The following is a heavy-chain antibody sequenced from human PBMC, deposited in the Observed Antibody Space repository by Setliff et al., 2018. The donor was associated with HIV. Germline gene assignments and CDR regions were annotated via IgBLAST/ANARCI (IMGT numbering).Heavy chain of an antibody. V-gene: IGHV3-30*02. CDR1: GFTFSSFA. J-gene: IGHJ4*02. Sequence: PGGSLRLSCVASGFTFSSFAMHWVRQAPGKGLEWVTFIEHDGSKKYYADSVKGRFTISRDNSKNTLYVQMNSLRAEDTAVYYCAKDHGGSVDCWGQGTLVTVSS. CDR2: IEHDGSKK. D-gene: IGHD1-26*01. CDR3: AKDHGGSVDC.